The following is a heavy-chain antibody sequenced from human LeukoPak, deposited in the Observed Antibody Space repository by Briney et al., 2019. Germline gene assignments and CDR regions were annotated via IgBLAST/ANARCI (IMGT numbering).Heavy chain of an antibody. D-gene: IGHD1-26*01. V-gene: IGHV3-33*01. J-gene: IGHJ4*02. CDR1: GFSLSSYG. Sequence: GRSLRLSCAASGFSLSSYGMHWVRQAPGKGLEWVAIIWYDGNSKYYADSVKGRFTISRDNSENTLYLQMNSVRAEDTAVYYCARGAYGGASTFDYWGQGTLVTVSS. CDR2: IWYDGNSK. CDR3: ARGAYGGASTFDY.